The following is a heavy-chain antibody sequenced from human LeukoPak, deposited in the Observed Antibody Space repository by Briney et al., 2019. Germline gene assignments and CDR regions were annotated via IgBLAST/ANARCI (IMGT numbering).Heavy chain of an antibody. CDR3: AGIGYCSGGSCYAFDY. CDR2: IKQDGSEK. J-gene: IGHJ4*02. V-gene: IGHV3-7*01. Sequence: GGSLRLSCAASGFTFSSYWMSWVRQAPGKGLEWVANIKQDGSEKYYVDSVKGRFTISRDNAKNSLYLQMNSLRAEDTAVYYCAGIGYCSGGSCYAFDYWGQGTLVTVSS. D-gene: IGHD2-15*01. CDR1: GFTFSSYW.